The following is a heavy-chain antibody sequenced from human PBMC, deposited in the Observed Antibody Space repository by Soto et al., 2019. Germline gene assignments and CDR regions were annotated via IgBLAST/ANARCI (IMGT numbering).Heavy chain of an antibody. CDR2: ISYDGSLK. J-gene: IGHJ6*02. V-gene: IGHV3-30*18. CDR1: GFTFSNCV. D-gene: IGHD6-25*01. Sequence: QVQLVESGGGVVQPGRSQRLSCVASGFTFSNCVMYWVRQAPGKGLEWVALISYDGSLKYYADSVKGRFTVSRDNSVNTLYLHMNSLRTEDTALYHCAKDSGPYYYYYGLDVWGQGTTVTVSS. CDR3: AKDSGPYYYYYGLDV.